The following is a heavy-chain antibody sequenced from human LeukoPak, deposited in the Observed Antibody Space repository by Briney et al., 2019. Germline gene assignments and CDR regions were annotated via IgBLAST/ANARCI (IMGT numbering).Heavy chain of an antibody. CDR1: GFTFSSYG. D-gene: IGHD5-24*01. J-gene: IGHJ4*02. CDR2: IWYDGSNK. Sequence: GGSLRLSCAASGFTFSSYGMHWVRQAPGKGLEGVAVIWYDGSNKYYADSVKGRFTISRDNSKNTLYLQMNSLRAEDTAVYYCAKVRDGYTRYYFDYWGQGTLVTVSS. CDR3: AKVRDGYTRYYFDY. V-gene: IGHV3-33*06.